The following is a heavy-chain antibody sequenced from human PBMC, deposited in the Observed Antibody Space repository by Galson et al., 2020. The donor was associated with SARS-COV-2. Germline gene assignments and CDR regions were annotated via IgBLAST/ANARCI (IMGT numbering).Heavy chain of an antibody. CDR2: IYYSGTT. J-gene: IGHJ2*01. V-gene: IGHV4-39*01. CDR3: ARRGGTVTTQHCDL. Sequence: SETLSLTCTVSGGSISTTSYFWGWIRQPPGKGLEWIGTIYYSGTTYYNPSLRSRVTISVDTSTNQFSLNLNSVTAADTAVYYCARRGGTVTTQHCDLWGRGTLVSGSS. D-gene: IGHD4-17*01. CDR1: GGSISTTSYF.